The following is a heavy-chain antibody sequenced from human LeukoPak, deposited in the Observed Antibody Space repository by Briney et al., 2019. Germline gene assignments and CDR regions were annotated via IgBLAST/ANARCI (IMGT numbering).Heavy chain of an antibody. CDR1: GFTFENYA. J-gene: IGHJ3*02. D-gene: IGHD4-23*01. Sequence: GRSLRLSCAASGFTFENYAMHWVRQIPGKGLEWVSGISWNSGSIGYADSVKGRFTISRDNAKNSLYLQMNSLRAEDTALYYCAKDIDYGGNSPAFDIWGQGTMVTVSS. CDR3: AKDIDYGGNSPAFDI. V-gene: IGHV3-9*01. CDR2: ISWNSGSI.